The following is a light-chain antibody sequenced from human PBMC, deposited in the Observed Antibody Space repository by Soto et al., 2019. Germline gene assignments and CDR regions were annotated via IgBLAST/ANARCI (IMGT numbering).Light chain of an antibody. J-gene: IGLJ1*01. CDR3: KSYAGSNTYV. CDR1: KNDVGFYDF. V-gene: IGLV2-8*01. CDR2: GVV. Sequence: QSALTQPPSASGSPGQSVTISCTGTKNDVGFYDFVSWYQHHPGKAPRLIIYGVVQRPSGVPDRFSGSKSGNTASLTVSGLQAADEADYFCKSYAGSNTYVFGRGTKVTVL.